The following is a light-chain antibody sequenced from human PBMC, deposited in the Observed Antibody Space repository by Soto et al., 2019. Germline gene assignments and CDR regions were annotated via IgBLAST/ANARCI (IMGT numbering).Light chain of an antibody. V-gene: IGLV1-44*01. CDR1: SANIGSNT. CDR3: AAWDDRLNGYV. J-gene: IGLJ1*01. CDR2: INK. Sequence: QSVLTQPPSASGTPGQRVTISCSGSSANIGSNTINWYQQLPGTAPKLLIYINKQRPSGVPDRFSGSKSGTSASLAISGLQSEDEADYYCAAWDDRLNGYVFGTGTKVTVL.